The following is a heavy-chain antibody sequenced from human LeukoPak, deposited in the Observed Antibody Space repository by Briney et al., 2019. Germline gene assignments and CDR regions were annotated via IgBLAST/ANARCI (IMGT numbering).Heavy chain of an antibody. D-gene: IGHD6-19*01. CDR2: VNPHSGGT. Sequence: GASVKVSCKTSGYIFTDYYIHWVRQAPGQGLQWMGWVNPHSGGTNYAQKFQGRVTMTRDTSISTAYMELSRLRSDDTAVYYCARGGGYSSGWYDGDWFDPWGQGILVTVSS. CDR1: GYIFTDYY. CDR3: ARGGGYSSGWYDGDWFDP. J-gene: IGHJ5*02. V-gene: IGHV1-2*02.